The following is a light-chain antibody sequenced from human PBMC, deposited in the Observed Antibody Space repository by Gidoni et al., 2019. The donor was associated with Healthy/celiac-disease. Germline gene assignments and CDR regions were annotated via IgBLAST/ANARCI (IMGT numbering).Light chain of an antibody. V-gene: IGKV3-11*01. J-gene: IGKJ1*01. CDR3: QQRSNWPRGT. CDR1: QSVYKY. CDR2: GAS. Sequence: EIALTQSPATLSLSPGERATLSCRARQSVYKYLAWSQQKPGQAPRLLIYGASNRATGIPARFSCSGSGTDFTHTISSLEPEDLAVYYCQQRSNWPRGTFGPXTKVDIK.